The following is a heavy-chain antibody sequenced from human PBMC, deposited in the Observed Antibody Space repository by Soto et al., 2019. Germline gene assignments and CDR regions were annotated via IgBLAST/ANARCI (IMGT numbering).Heavy chain of an antibody. V-gene: IGHV4-39*01. CDR2: SNYGGPT. CDR3: ARHGAYSTSVYYYYGMDV. CDR1: GGAINSTAYY. J-gene: IGHJ6*02. Sequence: PSETLSLTCTASGGAINSTAYYWGWIRQTPGKGLEWIGSSNYGGPTYYSPSLQSRVTISLDTAKNHFSLNLRSVTAADTAVYYCARHGAYSTSVYYYYGMDVWGQGTTVTVSS. D-gene: IGHD6-13*01.